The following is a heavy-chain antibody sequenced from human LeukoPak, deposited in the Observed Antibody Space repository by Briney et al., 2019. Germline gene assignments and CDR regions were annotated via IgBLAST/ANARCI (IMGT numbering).Heavy chain of an antibody. CDR1: GFTFSSYT. V-gene: IGHV3-30-3*01. CDR3: AIMTTVVTNFDY. CDR2: ILPDGGNK. D-gene: IGHD4-23*01. J-gene: IGHJ4*02. Sequence: GGSLRLSCAASGFTFSSYTMSWVRQAPGKGLEWVAAILPDGGNKHYADSVKGRVTISRDNSKNTLYLQMNSLRAEDTALYYCAIMTTVVTNFDYWGQGTLVTVSS.